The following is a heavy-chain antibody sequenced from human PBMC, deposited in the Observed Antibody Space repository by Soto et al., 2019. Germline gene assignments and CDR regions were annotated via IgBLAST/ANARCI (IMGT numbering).Heavy chain of an antibody. CDR1: GKSLSGYY. CDR3: ARHHVRGRTIAGAAEF. Sequence: QVQLQQWGAGLLKPSETLSLTCAVYGKSLSGYYWSWIRQPPGKALEWIGEINHSGNTNYNPSLKSRCTISLDTSKNQLFLNLSSVTAADTAMYYCARHHVRGRTIAGAAEFWGQGTLVTVSS. J-gene: IGHJ4*02. D-gene: IGHD1-26*01. CDR2: INHSGNT. V-gene: IGHV4-34*01.